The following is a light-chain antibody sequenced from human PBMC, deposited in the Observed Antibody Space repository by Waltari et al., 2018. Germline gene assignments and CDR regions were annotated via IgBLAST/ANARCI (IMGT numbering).Light chain of an antibody. V-gene: IGKV1-8*01. Sequence: AIRMTQFPSSISASTGDTVTITCRASQGIYPYLAWYQQKPGKAPKLLIYASSTVLNGVPSRFSGSGSGSDFTLTINSLESEDSATYYCQHYHNYPITYGGGTRVEI. CDR3: QHYHNYPIT. CDR1: QGIYPY. J-gene: IGKJ4*01. CDR2: ASS.